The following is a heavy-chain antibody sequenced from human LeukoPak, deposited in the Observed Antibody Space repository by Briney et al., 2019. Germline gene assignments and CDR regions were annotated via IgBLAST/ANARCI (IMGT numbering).Heavy chain of an antibody. CDR3: ARHLRTTLGENYHSYPMDV. J-gene: IGHJ6*02. CDR1: GGSIAGYY. D-gene: IGHD3-16*01. CDR2: IYNSVTT. V-gene: IGHV4-59*08. Sequence: SETLSLTCTASGGSIAGYYWSWIRESPGKGLEWIAYIYNSVTTNYNPSLKSRVTISVDTSKNQVSLKLSSVTAADTAAYFCARHLRTTLGENYHSYPMDVWRQGTTVTVSS.